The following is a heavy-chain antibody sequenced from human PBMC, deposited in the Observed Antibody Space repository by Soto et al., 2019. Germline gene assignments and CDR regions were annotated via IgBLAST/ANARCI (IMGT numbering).Heavy chain of an antibody. CDR2: IKQDGSEK. V-gene: IGHV3-7*01. J-gene: IGHJ4*02. D-gene: IGHD3-9*01. CDR1: GFTFSSYW. CDR3: ARVLYFDWLLRRYFDY. Sequence: EVQLVESGGGLVQPGGSLRLSCAASGFTFSSYWMSWVRQAPGKGLEWVANIKQDGSEKYYVDSVKGRFTISRDNAKNSLYLQMNSLRAEDTAVYYCARVLYFDWLLRRYFDYWGQGTLVTVSS.